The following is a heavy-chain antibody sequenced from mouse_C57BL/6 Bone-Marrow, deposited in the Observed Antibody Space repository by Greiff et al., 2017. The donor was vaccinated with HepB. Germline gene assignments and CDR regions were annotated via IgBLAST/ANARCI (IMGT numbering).Heavy chain of an antibody. CDR1: GYAFSSSW. CDR3: ASGITTVVAYYAMDY. Sequence: VQLQQSGPELVKPGASVKISCKASGYAFSSSWMNWVKQRPGKGLEWIGRIYPGDGDTNYNGKFKGKATLTADKSSSTAYMQLSSLTSEDSAVYFCASGITTVVAYYAMDYWGQGTSVTVSS. D-gene: IGHD1-1*01. J-gene: IGHJ4*01. CDR2: IYPGDGDT. V-gene: IGHV1-82*01.